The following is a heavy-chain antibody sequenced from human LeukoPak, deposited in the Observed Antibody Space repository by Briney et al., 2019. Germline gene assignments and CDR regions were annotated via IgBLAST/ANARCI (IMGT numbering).Heavy chain of an antibody. J-gene: IGHJ4*02. V-gene: IGHV4-39*01. CDR1: GGSISSSRYY. Sequence: SETLSLTCTVSGGSISSSRYYWGWIRQPPGRGLEWIGRIYYSGSTYYNPSLKSRVTISVDTSKNQFSLKLSSVTAADTAVYYCARLTMVQGVIITDYFDYWGQGTLVTVSS. D-gene: IGHD3-10*01. CDR3: ARLTMVQGVIITDYFDY. CDR2: IYYSGST.